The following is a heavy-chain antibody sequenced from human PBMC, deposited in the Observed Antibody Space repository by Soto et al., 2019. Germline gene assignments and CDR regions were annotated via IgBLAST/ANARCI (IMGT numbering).Heavy chain of an antibody. J-gene: IGHJ4*02. V-gene: IGHV5-51*01. CDR1: GYSFTSYR. Sequence: PGESLKISCKGSGYSFTSYRIGWVRQMPGKGLEWMGIIYPGDSDTRYSPSFQGQVTISADKSISTAYLQWSSLKASDTAMYYCARLPYSSSWYGYFDYWGQGTLVTVSS. CDR2: IYPGDSDT. D-gene: IGHD6-13*01. CDR3: ARLPYSSSWYGYFDY.